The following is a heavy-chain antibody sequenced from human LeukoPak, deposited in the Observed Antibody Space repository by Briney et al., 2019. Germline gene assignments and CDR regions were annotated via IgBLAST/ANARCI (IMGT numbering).Heavy chain of an antibody. J-gene: IGHJ4*02. Sequence: GGSLRLSCAASGFTFSSYGMHWVRQAPGKGLEWVSSISSSSSYIYYADSVKGRFTISRDNAKNSLYLQMNSLRAEDTAVYYCARDQGYCSSTSCSFDYWGQGTLVTVSS. V-gene: IGHV3-21*03. CDR2: ISSSSSYI. CDR3: ARDQGYCSSTSCSFDY. D-gene: IGHD2-2*01. CDR1: GFTFSSYG.